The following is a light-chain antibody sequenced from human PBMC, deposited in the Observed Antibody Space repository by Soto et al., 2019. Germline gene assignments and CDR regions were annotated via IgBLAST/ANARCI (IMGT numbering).Light chain of an antibody. CDR2: LGS. CDR3: MQALQTPPWT. CDR1: QSLLHSNGYNY. J-gene: IGKJ1*01. Sequence: DIVITQSPLSLPFTPRDPSSISCRSRQSLLHSNGYNYLDWYLQKPGQSPQLLIYLGSNRASGVPDRFSGSGSGTDFTLKISRVEAEDVGVYYCMQALQTPPWTFGQGTKVDIK. V-gene: IGKV2-28*01.